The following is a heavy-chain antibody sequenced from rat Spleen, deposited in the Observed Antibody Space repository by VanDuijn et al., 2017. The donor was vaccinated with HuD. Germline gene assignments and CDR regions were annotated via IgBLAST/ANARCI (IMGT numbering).Heavy chain of an antibody. Sequence: EVQLVESGGGLVQPGRSLKLSCAASGFTFSDYYMAWVRQAPKKGLEWVASISYEGSTTYYGDSVKGRFTISRDNAKSTLYLQMNSLRSEETATYYCARRMALYFDYWGQGVMVTVSS. J-gene: IGHJ2*01. CDR2: ISYEGSTT. V-gene: IGHV5-22*01. CDR3: ARRMALYFDY. CDR1: GFTFSDYY.